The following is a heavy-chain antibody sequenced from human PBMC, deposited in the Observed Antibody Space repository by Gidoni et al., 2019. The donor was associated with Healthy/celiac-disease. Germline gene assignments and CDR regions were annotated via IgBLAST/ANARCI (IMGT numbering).Heavy chain of an antibody. CDR1: VFTFISYS. D-gene: IGHD6-25*01. CDR3: AISTGAARYWYFDL. CDR2: ISSSISYI. V-gene: IGHV3-21*01. J-gene: IGHJ2*01. Sequence: EVQLVDSGGGLVKPGGSLRLSCAASVFTFISYSMNWVLQAPGNGLEWVSSISSSISYIYYADAVKGRCTISRDNAKNSLYLQMNSLRAEDTAVYYCAISTGAARYWYFDLWGRGTLVTVSS.